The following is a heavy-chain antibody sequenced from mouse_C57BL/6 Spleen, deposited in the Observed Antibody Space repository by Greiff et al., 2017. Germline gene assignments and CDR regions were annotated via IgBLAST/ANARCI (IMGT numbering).Heavy chain of an antibody. CDR3: TEDYGNFAWFAY. Sequence: EVQLQQSGTVLARPGASVKMSCKTSGYTFTSYWMHWVKQRPGQGLEWIGAIYPGNSDTSYNQKFKGKAKLTAVTSASTAYMELSSLTNEDSAVYYCTEDYGNFAWFAYWGQGTLVTVSA. D-gene: IGHD2-1*01. J-gene: IGHJ3*01. V-gene: IGHV1-5*01. CDR2: IYPGNSDT. CDR1: GYTFTSYW.